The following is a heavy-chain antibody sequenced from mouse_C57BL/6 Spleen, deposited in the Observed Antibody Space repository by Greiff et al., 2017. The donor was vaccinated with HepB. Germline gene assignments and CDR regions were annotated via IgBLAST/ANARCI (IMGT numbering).Heavy chain of an antibody. D-gene: IGHD2-12*01. CDR2: IDPSDSYT. CDR1: GYTFTSYW. CDR3: ARGGYSLYYFDY. Sequence: QVQLQQPGAELVMPGASVKLSCKASGYTFTSYWMHWVKQRPGQGLEWIGEIDPSDSYTNYNQKFKGKSTLTVDKSSSTAYMQLSSLTSEDSAVYYCARGGYSLYYFDYWCQGTTLTVSS. J-gene: IGHJ2*01. V-gene: IGHV1-69*01.